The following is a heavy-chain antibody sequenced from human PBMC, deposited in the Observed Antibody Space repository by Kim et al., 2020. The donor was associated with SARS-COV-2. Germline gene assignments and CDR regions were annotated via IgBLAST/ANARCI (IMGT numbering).Heavy chain of an antibody. D-gene: IGHD2-15*01. J-gene: IGHJ6*02. V-gene: IGHV3-33*06. CDR3: ANLCIRWGSGYSGAMDV. Sequence: VKGRFTISRDNSKNTLYLQMNSLRAEDTAVYYCANLCIRWGSGYSGAMDVWGQGTTVTVSS.